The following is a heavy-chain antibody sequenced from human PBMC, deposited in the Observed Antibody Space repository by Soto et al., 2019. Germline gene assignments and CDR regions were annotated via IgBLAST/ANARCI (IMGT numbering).Heavy chain of an antibody. CDR3: VKDWSGNKCPCMDV. CDR2: ISGEGDRT. D-gene: IGHD3-3*01. Sequence: EVHLLESGGGLAQPGGSLRLSCGASGFSFRDYAMRWVCHVPVKGLERASTISGEGDRTYYAESVRGRFTISRDNSRNTVSLQMYSLRVEDTAIYYCVKDWSGNKCPCMDVWGQGTTVTVSS. CDR1: GFSFRDYA. J-gene: IGHJ6*02. V-gene: IGHV3-23*01.